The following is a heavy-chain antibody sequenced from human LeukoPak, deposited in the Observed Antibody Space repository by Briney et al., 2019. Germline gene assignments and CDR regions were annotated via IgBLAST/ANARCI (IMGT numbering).Heavy chain of an antibody. CDR3: ARAEVITMVRGDYYFDY. V-gene: IGHV4-34*01. CDR2: INHSGST. CDR1: GGSFSGYY. Sequence: PSETLSLTCAVYGGSFSGYYWSWIRQPPGKGLEWIGEINHSGSTNYNPSLKSRVTISVDTSKNQFSLKLSSVTAADTAVYYCARAEVITMVRGDYYFDYWGQGTLVTVSS. J-gene: IGHJ4*02. D-gene: IGHD3-10*01.